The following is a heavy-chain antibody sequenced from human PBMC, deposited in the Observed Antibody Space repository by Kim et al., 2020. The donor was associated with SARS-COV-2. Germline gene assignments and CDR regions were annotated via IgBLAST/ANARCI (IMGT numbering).Heavy chain of an antibody. J-gene: IGHJ4*02. CDR2: ISYDGSNK. Sequence: GGSLRLSCAASGFTFSSYGMHWVRQAPGKGLEWVAVISYDGSNKYYADSVKGRFTISRDNSKNTLYLLMNSLRAEDTAVYYCAKDPSRYQLLHDYWGQGT. V-gene: IGHV3-30*18. D-gene: IGHD2-2*01. CDR1: GFTFSSYG. CDR3: AKDPSRYQLLHDY.